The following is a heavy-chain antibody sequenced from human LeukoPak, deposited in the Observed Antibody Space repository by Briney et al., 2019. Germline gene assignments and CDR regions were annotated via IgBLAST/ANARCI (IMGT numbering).Heavy chain of an antibody. CDR2: IIPIFGTA. V-gene: IGHV1-69*05. CDR1: GGTFSSYA. Sequence: SVKVSCKASGGTFSSYAIGWVRQAPGQGLEWMGRIIPIFGTANYAQKFQGRVTITTDESTSTAYMELSSLRSEDTAVYYCARGLSIAAAPVDYWGQGTLVTVSS. D-gene: IGHD6-13*01. CDR3: ARGLSIAAAPVDY. J-gene: IGHJ4*02.